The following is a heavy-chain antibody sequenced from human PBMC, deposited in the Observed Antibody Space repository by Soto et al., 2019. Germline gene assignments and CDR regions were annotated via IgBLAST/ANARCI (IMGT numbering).Heavy chain of an antibody. D-gene: IGHD1-1*01. J-gene: IGHJ5*02. CDR1: GGAFTNYR. CDR3: ASAVGNWHPFDP. Sequence: QVQLVQSGPEVKKPGSSVKVSCKASGGAFTNYRISWVRQAPGQGLEWMGGIIPIFQTTNYAQKFQGRVTITVDESTPIAYMELTSLRSDDTAVYFCASAVGNWHPFDPWGQGTLVTVSS. CDR2: IIPIFQTT. V-gene: IGHV1-69*12.